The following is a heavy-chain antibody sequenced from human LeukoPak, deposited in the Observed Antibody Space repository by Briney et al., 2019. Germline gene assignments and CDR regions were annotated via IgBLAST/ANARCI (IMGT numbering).Heavy chain of an antibody. CDR3: ARGGLRVMVYRLYYMDV. CDR1: GYTFTSYG. V-gene: IGHV1-18*01. D-gene: IGHD2-8*01. Sequence: EASVKVSCKASGYTFTSYGISWVRQAPGQGLEWMGWISAYNGNTNYAQKLQGIVTMTRDTSISTAYMELTRLRSDDTAVYYCARGGLRVMVYRLYYMDVWGKGTTVTVSS. J-gene: IGHJ6*03. CDR2: ISAYNGNT.